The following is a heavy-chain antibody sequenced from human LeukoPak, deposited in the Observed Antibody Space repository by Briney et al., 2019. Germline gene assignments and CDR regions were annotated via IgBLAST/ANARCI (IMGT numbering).Heavy chain of an antibody. CDR2: INHSGST. J-gene: IGHJ4*02. Sequence: PSETLSLTCAVYGGSFSGYYCSWIRQPPGKGLEWIGEINHSGSTNYNPSLKSRVTISVDTSKNQFSLKLSSVTAADTAVYYCARGFTVTTEVYYFDYWGQGTLVTVSS. CDR3: ARGFTVTTEVYYFDY. V-gene: IGHV4-34*01. D-gene: IGHD4-17*01. CDR1: GGSFSGYY.